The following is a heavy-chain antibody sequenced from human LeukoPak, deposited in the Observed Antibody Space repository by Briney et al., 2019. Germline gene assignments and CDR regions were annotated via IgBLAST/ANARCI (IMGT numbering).Heavy chain of an antibody. J-gene: IGHJ4*02. CDR1: GFTFSNYA. CDR3: ARGLDYDILADYFDY. CDR2: ISYDGSNK. D-gene: IGHD3-9*01. V-gene: IGHV3-30*04. Sequence: GGSLRLSCAASGFTFSNYALHWVRQAPGKGLEWVAVISYDGSNKFYADSVRGRFTISRDNSKNTLFLQMNSLRPEDTAVCYCARGLDYDILADYFDYWGQGTLVTVSS.